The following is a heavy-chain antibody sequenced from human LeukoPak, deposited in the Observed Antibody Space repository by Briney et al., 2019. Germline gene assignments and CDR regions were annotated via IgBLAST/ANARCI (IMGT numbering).Heavy chain of an antibody. CDR1: GYTFTGYY. V-gene: IGHV1-2*02. J-gene: IGHJ4*02. Sequence: ASVKVSCNASGYTFTGYYMHWVRHPHRPGHERMGWINPNSGGTNYAQKFQGRVTMTRDTSISTAYIELSRLRSDDTAVYYCAIDRRHYYDSSGYHAFDYGGQGTLVTVSS. D-gene: IGHD3-22*01. CDR2: INPNSGGT. CDR3: AIDRRHYYDSSGYHAFDY.